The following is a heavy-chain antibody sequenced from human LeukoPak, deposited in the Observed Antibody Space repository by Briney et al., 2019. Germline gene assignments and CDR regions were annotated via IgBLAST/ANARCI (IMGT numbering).Heavy chain of an antibody. J-gene: IGHJ5*02. Sequence: GGSLRLSCAASGFIFDDYTLHWVRQAPGKGLEWVSLITWDGGSTYYADSVEGRFTISRDNSKNTLHLQMNSLRAEDTAVYYCAKASGNWFDPWGQGTLVTVSS. CDR2: ITWDGGST. CDR3: AKASGNWFDP. V-gene: IGHV3-43*01. CDR1: GFIFDDYT.